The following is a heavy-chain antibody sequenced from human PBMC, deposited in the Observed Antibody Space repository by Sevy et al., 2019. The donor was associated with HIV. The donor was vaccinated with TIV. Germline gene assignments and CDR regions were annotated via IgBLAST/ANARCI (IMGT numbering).Heavy chain of an antibody. Sequence: SETLSLTCTVSGDSISSSSYYWGWIRQPPGKGLGWIGSIYYSGSTYYNPSLKSRVTISVDTSKNQFSLKLSSVTAADTAVYYCARLGKRWLQFDYWGQGTLVTVSS. D-gene: IGHD5-12*01. CDR2: IYYSGST. CDR3: ARLGKRWLQFDY. CDR1: GDSISSSSYY. V-gene: IGHV4-39*01. J-gene: IGHJ4*02.